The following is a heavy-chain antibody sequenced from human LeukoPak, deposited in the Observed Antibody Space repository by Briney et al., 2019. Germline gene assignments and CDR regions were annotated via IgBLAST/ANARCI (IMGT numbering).Heavy chain of an antibody. Sequence: GGSLRLSCAASGFTFSSYAMSWVRQAPGKGLEWVSAISSSGGSTYYADSVKGRFTISRDNSRNTLYLQMNSLRVEDTAIYYCAKDLAVVSDHFDYWGQGALVTVST. CDR3: AKDLAVVSDHFDY. CDR2: ISSSGGST. V-gene: IGHV3-23*01. CDR1: GFTFSSYA. D-gene: IGHD4-23*01. J-gene: IGHJ4*02.